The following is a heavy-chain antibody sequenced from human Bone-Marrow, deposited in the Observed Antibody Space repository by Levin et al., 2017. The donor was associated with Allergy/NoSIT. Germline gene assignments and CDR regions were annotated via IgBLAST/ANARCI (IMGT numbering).Heavy chain of an antibody. Sequence: GGSLRLSCSASGFTFNDYYMSWIRQAPGKGPEWISYISTTSSYTNYADSVKGRFTISRDNAKSSLNLQMKSLRAEDTAVYYCARDKLGGDSGYASFDAFDLWGQGTLVTVSS. CDR1: GFTFNDYY. CDR3: ARDKLGGDSGYASFDAFDL. J-gene: IGHJ3*01. V-gene: IGHV3-11*05. CDR2: ISTTSSYT. D-gene: IGHD5-12*01.